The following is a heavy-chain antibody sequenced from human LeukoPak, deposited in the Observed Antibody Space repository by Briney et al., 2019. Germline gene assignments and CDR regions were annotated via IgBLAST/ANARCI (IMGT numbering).Heavy chain of an antibody. CDR1: GFTFSSYA. V-gene: IGHV3-23*01. D-gene: IGHD6-19*01. CDR2: ISGSGGST. J-gene: IGHJ4*02. CDR3: AKGGSGWYGYYFDY. Sequence: GGSLRRSCAASGFTFSSYAMSWVRQAPGKGLEWVSGISGSGGSTHYADSVKGRFTISRDNSKNTLYLQMHSLRAGDTPAYYCAKGGSGWYGYYFDYWGQGTLVTVSS.